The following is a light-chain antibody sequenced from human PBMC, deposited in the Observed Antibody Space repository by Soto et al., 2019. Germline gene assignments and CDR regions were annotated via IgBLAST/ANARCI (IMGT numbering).Light chain of an antibody. CDR2: DTS. J-gene: IGKJ3*01. Sequence: EIVLTQSPATLSLSPGERATLSCRASQTVGSYLAWFRQTPGQAPRLLIYDTSIRATGIPARFSGSGSGTDFTLTISRLEPEDFAVYYCQQFGDSLTFGPGTKVDIK. CDR1: QTVGSY. CDR3: QQFGDSLT. V-gene: IGKV3-11*01.